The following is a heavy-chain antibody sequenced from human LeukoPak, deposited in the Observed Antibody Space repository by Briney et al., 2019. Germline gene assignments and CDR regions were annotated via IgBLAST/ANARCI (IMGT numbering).Heavy chain of an antibody. V-gene: IGHV1-8*03. CDR2: MNPNSGNT. J-gene: IGHJ4*02. Sequence: GASVKVSCKASGYTFTSYDINWVRQATGQGLEWMGWMNPNSGNTGYAQKFQGRVTITRNTSVSTAYMELSSLRSEDTAVYYCARDQYCSGGSCYSGIGYWGQGTLVTVSS. CDR1: GYTFTSYD. CDR3: ARDQYCSGGSCYSGIGY. D-gene: IGHD2-15*01.